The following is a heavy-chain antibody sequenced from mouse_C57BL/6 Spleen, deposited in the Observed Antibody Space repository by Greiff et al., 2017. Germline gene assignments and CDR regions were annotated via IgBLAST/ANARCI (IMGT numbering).Heavy chain of an antibody. V-gene: IGHV5-6*01. D-gene: IGHD1-1*01. CDR2: ISSGGSYT. CDR3: ARHDYYGSSYRYFDV. Sequence: DVQLVESGGDLVKPGGSLKLSCAASGFTFSSYGMSWVRQTPDKRLEWVATISSGGSYTYYPDSVTGRFTISRDNATNTLYLQMSSLKSEDTAMYYCARHDYYGSSYRYFDVWGTGTTVTVSS. J-gene: IGHJ1*03. CDR1: GFTFSSYG.